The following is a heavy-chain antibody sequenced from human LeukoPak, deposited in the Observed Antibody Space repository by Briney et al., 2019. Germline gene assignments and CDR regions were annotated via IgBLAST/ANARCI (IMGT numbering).Heavy chain of an antibody. CDR2: IYSGGST. J-gene: IGHJ4*02. CDR1: GFTVSGNF. V-gene: IGHV3-66*01. CDR3: AAGYNYGFLDY. Sequence: GGSLRLSCAASGFTVSGNFLSWVRQAPGKGLERVSVIYSGGSTFYTDSVKGRFTISRDNSKNTLYLQMNNLRAEDTAVYYCAAGYNYGFLDYWGRGTLVTVSS. D-gene: IGHD5-18*01.